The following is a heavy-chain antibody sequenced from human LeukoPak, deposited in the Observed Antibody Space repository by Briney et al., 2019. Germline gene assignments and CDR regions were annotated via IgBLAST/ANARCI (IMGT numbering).Heavy chain of an antibody. D-gene: IGHD6-13*01. CDR2: MYPNSGNT. Sequence: ASVKVSCKASGYTFTSYDINWVRQATGQGLEWMGWMYPNSGNTGYAQKFQGRVTMTRNTSISTAYMKLSSLRSEDTAVYYCARGLIAAAEDAFDIWGQGTMVTVPS. CDR1: GYTFTSYD. CDR3: ARGLIAAAEDAFDI. V-gene: IGHV1-8*01. J-gene: IGHJ3*02.